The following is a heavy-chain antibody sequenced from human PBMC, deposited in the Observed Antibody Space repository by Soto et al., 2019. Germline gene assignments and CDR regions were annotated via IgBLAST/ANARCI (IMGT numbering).Heavy chain of an antibody. Sequence: GGSLRLSCAASGFTFDDYTMHWVRQAPGKGLEWVSLISWDGGSTYYADSVKGRFTISRDNSKNSLYLQMNSLRTEDTALYYCAKDMRDGGYSYGAFDYWGQGTLVTVSS. J-gene: IGHJ4*02. CDR2: ISWDGGST. CDR1: GFTFDDYT. CDR3: AKDMRDGGYSYGAFDY. V-gene: IGHV3-43*01. D-gene: IGHD5-18*01.